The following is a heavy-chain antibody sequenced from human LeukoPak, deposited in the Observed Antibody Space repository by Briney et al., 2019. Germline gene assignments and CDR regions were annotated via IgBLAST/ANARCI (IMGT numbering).Heavy chain of an antibody. Sequence: GGSLRLSCAASGFTFSSAWMTWVRQAPGKGLEWVGHIENKTNGGTTDYAAPVKGRFIISRDDSKNTLYLQMNSLRAEDTAVYYCAKDVPVYCSSTSCYSYYYGMDVWGQGTTVTVSS. CDR2: IENKTNGGTT. CDR1: GFTFSSAW. CDR3: AKDVPVYCSSTSCYSYYYGMDV. V-gene: IGHV3-15*04. J-gene: IGHJ6*02. D-gene: IGHD2-2*01.